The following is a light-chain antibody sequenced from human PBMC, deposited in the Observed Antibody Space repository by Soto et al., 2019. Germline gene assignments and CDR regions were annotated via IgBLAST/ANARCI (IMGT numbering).Light chain of an antibody. J-gene: IGLJ3*02. CDR1: SSDVGGYNY. V-gene: IGLV2-14*01. CDR3: SSYTSSSTQV. Sequence: QSALTQPASVSGSPGQSITISCTGTSSDVGGYNYVSWYQQHPGKAPKLMMYEVSNRPSGISNRFSGSKSSNTASLTISGLQAEDEADYYCSSYTSSSTQVFGGGTKVTVL. CDR2: EVS.